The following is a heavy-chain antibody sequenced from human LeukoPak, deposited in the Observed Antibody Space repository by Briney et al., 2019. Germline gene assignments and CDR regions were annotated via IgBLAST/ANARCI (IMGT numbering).Heavy chain of an antibody. D-gene: IGHD5-24*01. Sequence: GRSLRLSCAASGFTFDDYAMHWVRQAPGKGLEWVSGISWNSGSIGYADSVKGRFTISRDNAKNSLYLQMNSLRAEDTALYYCAKDMQMAADAFDIWGQGTMVTVSS. V-gene: IGHV3-9*01. CDR1: GFTFDDYA. CDR2: ISWNSGSI. CDR3: AKDMQMAADAFDI. J-gene: IGHJ3*02.